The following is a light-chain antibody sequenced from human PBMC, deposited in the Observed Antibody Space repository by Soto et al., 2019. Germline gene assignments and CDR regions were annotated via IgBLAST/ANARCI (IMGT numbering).Light chain of an antibody. CDR2: DVS. Sequence: QSALTQPRSVSGSPGQSVTISCTGTSSDVGGYNSVSWYQQHPGKAPKLMIYDVSKRPSGVPDRFSGSKTGNTASLTISGLQAEDEADYYCCSYASSYSVLFGGGTKVTVL. V-gene: IGLV2-11*01. CDR1: SSDVGGYNS. CDR3: CSYASSYSVL. J-gene: IGLJ2*01.